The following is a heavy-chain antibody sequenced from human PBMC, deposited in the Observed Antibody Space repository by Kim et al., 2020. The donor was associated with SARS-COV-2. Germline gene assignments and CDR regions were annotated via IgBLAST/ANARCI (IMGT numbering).Heavy chain of an antibody. Sequence: SETLSLTCTVSGGSISSYYWSWIRQPPGKGLEWIGYIYYSGSTNYNPSLKSRVTISVDTSKNQFSLKLSSVTAADTAVYYCARGQEGYCSSTSCYYYYYGMDVWGQGTTVTVSS. CDR1: GGSISSYY. J-gene: IGHJ6*02. D-gene: IGHD2-2*01. CDR3: ARGQEGYCSSTSCYYYYYGMDV. CDR2: IYYSGST. V-gene: IGHV4-59*13.